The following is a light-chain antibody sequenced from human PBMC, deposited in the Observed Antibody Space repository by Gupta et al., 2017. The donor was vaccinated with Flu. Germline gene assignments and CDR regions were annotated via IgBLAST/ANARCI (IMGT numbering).Light chain of an antibody. J-gene: IGLJ3*02. Sequence: GTIACFGGSSNIGSNYVYWYHHLPGTAPKLLIYRNDQRPSGVPDRFSGSKSGTSASLAISGLRAEDEANYYCAAWDDSLRGRLFGGGTKLTVL. V-gene: IGLV1-47*01. CDR2: RND. CDR3: AAWDDSLRGRL. CDR1: SSNIGSNY.